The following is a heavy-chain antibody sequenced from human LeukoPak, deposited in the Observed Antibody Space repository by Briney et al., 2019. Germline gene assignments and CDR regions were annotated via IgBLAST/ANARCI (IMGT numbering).Heavy chain of an antibody. V-gene: IGHV3-33*01. D-gene: IGHD3-10*01. Sequence: GGSLRLSCAASGFTFRNHGMHWVRQAPGKGLEWVAVIYYDGSDKYYADSLKGRFTVSRDNSENMLFLQMNSLRGEDTAVYYCVGDIKSHYLDYWGQGTLVTVSS. CDR2: IYYDGSDK. J-gene: IGHJ4*02. CDR1: GFTFRNHG. CDR3: VGDIKSHYLDY.